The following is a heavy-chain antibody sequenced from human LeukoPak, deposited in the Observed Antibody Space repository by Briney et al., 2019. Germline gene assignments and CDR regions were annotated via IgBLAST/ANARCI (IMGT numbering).Heavy chain of an antibody. CDR2: IYYSGST. CDR3: ARVRTYMANSLGYFDY. Sequence: SETLSLTCTVSGGSISSYYWSWIRQPPGKGLEWIGYIYYSGSTNYNPSLKSRVTISVDTSKNQFSLKLSSVTAADTAVYYCARVRTYMANSLGYFDYWGQGTLVTVSS. V-gene: IGHV4-59*01. CDR1: GGSISSYY. J-gene: IGHJ4*02. D-gene: IGHD3-16*01.